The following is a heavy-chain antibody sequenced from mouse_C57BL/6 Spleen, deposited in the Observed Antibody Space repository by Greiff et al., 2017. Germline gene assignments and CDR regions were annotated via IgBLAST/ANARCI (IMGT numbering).Heavy chain of an antibody. CDR1: GFTFSDYG. CDR3: ATVYGFYAMDY. Sequence: EVKLVESGGGLVKPGGSLKLSCAASGFTFSDYGMHWVRQAPEKGLEWVAYISSGSSTIYYADTVKGRFTISRDNAKNTLFLQMTSLRSEDTAMYYCATVYGFYAMDYWGQGTSVTVSS. CDR2: ISSGSSTI. D-gene: IGHD1-2*01. J-gene: IGHJ4*01. V-gene: IGHV5-17*01.